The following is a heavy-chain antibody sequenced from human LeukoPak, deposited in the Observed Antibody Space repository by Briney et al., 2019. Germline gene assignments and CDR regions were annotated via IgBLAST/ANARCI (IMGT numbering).Heavy chain of an antibody. CDR3: ARGWDHDSDGRPTAYVY. CDR1: GGIFSRYA. V-gene: IGHV1-69*13. Sequence: GASVKVSCKASGGIFSRYAISWVRLAPGQGLERMGGIIPIFGTANYAQKFQGRVTITADESTSTAYMELSSLRSEDTAVNYCARGWDHDSDGRPTAYVYWGQGTLVTVSS. D-gene: IGHD3-22*01. CDR2: IIPIFGTA. J-gene: IGHJ4*02.